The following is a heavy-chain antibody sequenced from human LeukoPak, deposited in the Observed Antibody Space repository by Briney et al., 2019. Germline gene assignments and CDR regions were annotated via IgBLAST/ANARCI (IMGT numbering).Heavy chain of an antibody. CDR1: GYSISSGYY. V-gene: IGHV4-38-2*01. D-gene: IGHD3-10*01. CDR3: ARQPEPYGSGSFFDY. CDR2: IYHSGST. Sequence: KPSETLSLTCAVSGYSISSGYYWGWIRQPPGKGLEWIGSIYHSGSTYYNPSLKSRVTILVDTSKNQFSLKLSSVTAADTAVYYCARQPEPYGSGSFFDYWGQGTLVTVSS. J-gene: IGHJ4*02.